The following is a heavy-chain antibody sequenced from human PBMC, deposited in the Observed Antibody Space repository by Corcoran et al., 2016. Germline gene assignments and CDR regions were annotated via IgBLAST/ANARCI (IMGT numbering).Heavy chain of an antibody. Sequence: QVQLVESGGGVVQPGRSLRLSCAASGFTFSSYGMHWVRQAPGKGLEWVAVIWYDGSNKYYADSVKGRFTISRDNSKNTLYLQMNSLRAEDTAVYYCARDMRIAAAGLFDYWGQRTLVTVSS. CDR2: IWYDGSNK. D-gene: IGHD6-13*01. V-gene: IGHV3-33*01. J-gene: IGHJ4*02. CDR3: ARDMRIAAAGLFDY. CDR1: GFTFSSYG.